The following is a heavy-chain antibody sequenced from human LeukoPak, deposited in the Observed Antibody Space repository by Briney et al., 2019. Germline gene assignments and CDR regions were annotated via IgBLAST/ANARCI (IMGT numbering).Heavy chain of an antibody. J-gene: IGHJ3*02. D-gene: IGHD3-10*01. CDR2: IYYSGST. CDR3: AKTSNSGSASYYNGPFDI. CDR1: GGSISSYY. Sequence: SETLSLTCTVSGGSISSYYWFWIRQPPGKGLEWIGSIYYSGSTYYDPSLKSRVTISVDTSKNQFSLKLSSVTAADTAVFYCAKTSNSGSASYYNGPFDIWGQGTKVTVSS. V-gene: IGHV4-39*01.